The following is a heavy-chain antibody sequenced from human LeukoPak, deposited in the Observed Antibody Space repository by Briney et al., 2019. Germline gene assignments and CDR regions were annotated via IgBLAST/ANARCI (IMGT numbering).Heavy chain of an antibody. J-gene: IGHJ4*02. D-gene: IGHD6-25*01. CDR1: GYSFTAHH. V-gene: IGHV1-2*02. CDR3: AVSIQAASIPAFDY. Sequence: ASVKVSCKPSGYSFTAHHIHWMRQAPGQGLEWVGWIVPRSGDTNYAQRFQGRVTMTRDTSIRTVYMELSGLTSDDTAVYYCAVSIQAASIPAFDYWGQGAPVTVSS. CDR2: IVPRSGDT.